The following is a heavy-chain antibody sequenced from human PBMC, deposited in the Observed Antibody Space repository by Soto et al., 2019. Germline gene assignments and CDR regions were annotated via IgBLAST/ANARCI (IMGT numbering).Heavy chain of an antibody. CDR2: INPNSGGT. Sequence: ASVKVSCKASGYTFTGYYMHWVRQAPGQGLEWMGWINPNSGGTNYAQKFQGRVTMTRDTSISTAYMELSRLRSDDTAVYYCAREGYYGSGSYYSIDWFDPWGQGTLVTAPQ. J-gene: IGHJ5*02. D-gene: IGHD3-10*01. V-gene: IGHV1-2*02. CDR3: AREGYYGSGSYYSIDWFDP. CDR1: GYTFTGYY.